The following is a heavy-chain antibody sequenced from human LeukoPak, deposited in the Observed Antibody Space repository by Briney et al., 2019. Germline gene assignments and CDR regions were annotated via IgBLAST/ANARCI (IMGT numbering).Heavy chain of an antibody. Sequence: GASVKVSCKASGYTFTGYYMHWVRQAPGQGLEWMGWINPNSGGTNYAQKFQGRVTMTRDTSISTAYMELSRLRSDDTAVYYCARDSGSYGVPDAFDIWGQGTMVTVSS. CDR2: INPNSGGT. V-gene: IGHV1-2*02. J-gene: IGHJ3*02. CDR1: GYTFTGYY. CDR3: ARDSGSYGVPDAFDI. D-gene: IGHD1-26*01.